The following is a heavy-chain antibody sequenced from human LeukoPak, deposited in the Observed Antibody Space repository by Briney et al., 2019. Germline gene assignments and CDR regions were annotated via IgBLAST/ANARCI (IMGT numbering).Heavy chain of an antibody. J-gene: IGHJ5*02. CDR3: ARVTVGARGWFDP. V-gene: IGHV4-34*01. CDR2: INHSGST. CDR1: GGSFSGYY. D-gene: IGHD1-26*01. Sequence: SETLSLTCAVYGGSFSGYYWSWIRQPPGKGLEWIGEINHSGSTNYNPSLKRRVTISVDTSKNQFSLKLSSVTAADTAVYYCARVTVGARGWFDPWGQGTLVTVSS.